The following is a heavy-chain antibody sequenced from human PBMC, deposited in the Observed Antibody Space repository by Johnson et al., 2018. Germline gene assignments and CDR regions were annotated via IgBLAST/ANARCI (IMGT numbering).Heavy chain of an antibody. D-gene: IGHD1-14*01. CDR3: AQDQHTTWVAYFQH. J-gene: IGHJ1*01. V-gene: IGHV3-23*04. Sequence: VQLVQSVGGLVQPGGSLRLSCAASGLTFSSYAMSWVRQAPGKGLEWVATISGGGGRPYYADPVKGRFTISRDNSKNTLYLQMVSLRAEDTAIYYCAQDQHTTWVAYFQHWGQGTLVTVSS. CDR1: GLTFSSYA. CDR2: ISGGGGRP.